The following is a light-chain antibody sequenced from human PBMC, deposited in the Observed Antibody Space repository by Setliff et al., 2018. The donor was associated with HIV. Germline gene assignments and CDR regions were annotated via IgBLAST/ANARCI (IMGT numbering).Light chain of an antibody. V-gene: IGLV3-21*04. CDR2: YDT. J-gene: IGLJ1*01. CDR3: QVWDSSSDHV. CDR1: NIGSKS. Sequence: ELTQPPSVSVAPGKTARITCGGNNIGSKSVHWYQQKPGQAPVLVMHYDTNRPSGIPERFSGSNSGNTATPTISRVEAGDEADYYCQVWDSSSDHVFGTGTKVTVL.